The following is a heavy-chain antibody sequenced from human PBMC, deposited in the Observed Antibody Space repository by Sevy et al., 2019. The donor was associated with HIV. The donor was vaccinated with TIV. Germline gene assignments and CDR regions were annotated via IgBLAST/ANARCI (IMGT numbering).Heavy chain of an antibody. J-gene: IGHJ4*02. Sequence: GGSLRLSCAASGFTFSSYGMHWVRQAPGKGLEWVAVIWYDGSNKYYADSVKGRFTISRDNSKNTLYLQMNSLRAEDTAVYYCARAGNVVVAATEGRYFDYWDQGTLVTVSS. V-gene: IGHV3-33*01. CDR3: ARAGNVVVAATEGRYFDY. CDR2: IWYDGSNK. D-gene: IGHD2-15*01. CDR1: GFTFSSYG.